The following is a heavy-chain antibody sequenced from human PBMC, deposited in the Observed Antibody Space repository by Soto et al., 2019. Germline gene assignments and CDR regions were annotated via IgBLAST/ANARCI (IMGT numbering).Heavy chain of an antibody. V-gene: IGHV3-13*05. CDR3: ARSSGRKYCTNGVCYPRYYYYGMDV. J-gene: IGHJ6*02. Sequence: PRLSFAASGFTFSSYDMHWVRQATGKVLEWVSAIRTAVDPYYPSSVKARFTISRENAKNSLYLKMNSMRAGDTAMYYCARSSGRKYCTNGVCYPRYYYYGMDVWGQGTTVTVSS. CDR1: GFTFSSYD. CDR2: IRTAVDP. D-gene: IGHD2-8*01.